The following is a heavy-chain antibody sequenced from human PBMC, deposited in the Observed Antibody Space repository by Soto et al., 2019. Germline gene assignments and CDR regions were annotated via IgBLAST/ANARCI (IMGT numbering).Heavy chain of an antibody. CDR2: ISYDGSNK. CDR3: ARGGGSSWAYYYYYGMDV. J-gene: IGHJ6*02. D-gene: IGHD6-13*01. CDR1: GFTFSSYA. Sequence: QVQLVESGGGVVQPGRSLRLSCAASGFTFSSYAMHWFRQAPGKGLESVAVISYDGSNKYYADSVKGRFTISRDNSKNTPYLQMNSLRAEDTAVYYCARGGGSSWAYYYYYGMDVWGQWTTVTVSS. V-gene: IGHV3-30-3*01.